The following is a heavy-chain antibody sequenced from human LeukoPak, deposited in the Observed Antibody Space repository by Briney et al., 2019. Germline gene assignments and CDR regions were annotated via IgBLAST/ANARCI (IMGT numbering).Heavy chain of an antibody. V-gene: IGHV4-39*07. CDR1: GGSISSSSYY. CDR2: IYYSGST. J-gene: IGHJ4*02. CDR3: ASSDYVWGSYQTFAY. D-gene: IGHD3-16*02. Sequence: SETLSLTCTVSGGSISSSSYYWGWIRQPPGKGLEWIGSIYYSGSTYYNPSLKSRVTISVDTSKNQFSLKLSSVTAADTAVYYCASSDYVWGSYQTFAYGGQETLAPVSS.